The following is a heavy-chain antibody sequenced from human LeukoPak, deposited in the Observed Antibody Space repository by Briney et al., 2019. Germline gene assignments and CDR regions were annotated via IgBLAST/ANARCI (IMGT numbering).Heavy chain of an antibody. D-gene: IGHD3-22*01. CDR3: ARDLSYDSSGYYIVSWFDP. CDR1: GYTFTSYG. J-gene: IGHJ5*02. CDR2: ISAYNGNT. Sequence: ASVKVSCKASGYTFTSYGISWVRQAPGQGLEWMGWISAYNGNTNYAQKLQGRVTMTTDTSTSTAYMELSSLRSDDTAVYYCARDLSYDSSGYYIVSWFDPWGQGTLVTVSS. V-gene: IGHV1-18*01.